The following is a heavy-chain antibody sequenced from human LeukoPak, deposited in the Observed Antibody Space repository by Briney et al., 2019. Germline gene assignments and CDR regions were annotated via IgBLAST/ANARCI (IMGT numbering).Heavy chain of an antibody. D-gene: IGHD3-10*01. V-gene: IGHV1-69*04. CDR1: GGTFSTYYA. J-gene: IGHJ6*02. Sequence: GASVKVSCKASGGTFSTYYAISWVRQAPGQGLEWMGRIIPIVGTANYAQKFQGRVTMTADKSTGTVYMELSSLRSGDTAVYCCARGITVVRGVIKGGMDVWGQGTTVTVSS. CDR2: IIPIVGTA. CDR3: ARGITVVRGVIKGGMDV.